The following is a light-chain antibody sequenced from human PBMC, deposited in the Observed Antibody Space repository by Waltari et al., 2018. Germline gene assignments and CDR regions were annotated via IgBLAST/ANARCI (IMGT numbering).Light chain of an antibody. CDR1: SRDVGGYNV. J-gene: IGLJ3*02. Sequence: QSALTQPASVSGSPGTSITIPCTGTSRDVGGYNVVSRYQRHPGQVPKIIIYEGSKRPSGIADRFSGSKSGNTASLTISGLQTEDEAEYYCYSYAGSSTWVFGGGTQLTVV. CDR2: EGS. CDR3: YSYAGSSTWV. V-gene: IGLV2-23*01.